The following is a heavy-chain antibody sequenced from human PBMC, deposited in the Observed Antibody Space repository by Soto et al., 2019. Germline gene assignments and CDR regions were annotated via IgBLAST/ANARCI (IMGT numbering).Heavy chain of an antibody. CDR2: INDNGGST. D-gene: IGHD1-26*01. V-gene: IGHV3-64*01. J-gene: IGHJ2*01. Sequence: EVQLVESGGGLVQPGGSLRLSCAASGFTFSSYVMHWVRQDPGKGLEFVSTINDNGGSTYYAKSVQGRFTISRDNSKNTLYLQVGSLRAEDMAVYYCARGGSSSYWYFDLWGRGTLVTVSS. CDR1: GFTFSSYV. CDR3: ARGGSSSYWYFDL.